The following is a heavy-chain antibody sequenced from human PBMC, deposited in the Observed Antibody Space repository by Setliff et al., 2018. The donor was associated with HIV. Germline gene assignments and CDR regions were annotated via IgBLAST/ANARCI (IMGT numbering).Heavy chain of an antibody. V-gene: IGHV4-4*08. J-gene: IGHJ5*02. Sequence: SETLSLTCTVSGDSTSTYYWNWIRQSPGKGLEWIGYIYTTQTTNYNPSLKSRVTISVDTSKSQFSLKLSSVTAADTAVYYCARGNNGYYYDSSGYYHWGQGTLVTVSS. CDR2: IYTTQTT. D-gene: IGHD3-22*01. CDR1: GDSTSTYY. CDR3: ARGNNGYYYDSSGYYH.